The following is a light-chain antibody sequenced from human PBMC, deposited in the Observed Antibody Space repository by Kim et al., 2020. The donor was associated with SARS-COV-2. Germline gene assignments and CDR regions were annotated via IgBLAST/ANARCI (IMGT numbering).Light chain of an antibody. J-gene: IGKJ4*01. CDR3: QKSYSISS. Sequence: AASVGDRVSITCRASQSITNYLNWYQQKTGKAHKLLIYGASSLKSGVPSRFSGSGSGTEFTLTMRSLQPEDFATYYCQKSYSISSLGGGTKVDIK. CDR2: GAS. CDR1: QSITNY. V-gene: IGKV1-39*01.